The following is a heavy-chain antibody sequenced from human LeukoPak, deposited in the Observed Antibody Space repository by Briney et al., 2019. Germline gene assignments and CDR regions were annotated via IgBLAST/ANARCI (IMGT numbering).Heavy chain of an antibody. V-gene: IGHV5-10-1*04. CDR2: IDPSDSYT. CDR3: ARVLSGWVDAFDI. D-gene: IGHD6-19*01. J-gene: IGHJ3*02. CDR1: GYSFTSYW. Sequence: GESLKISCKGSGYSFTSYWISWVRQMPGKGLEWMGRIDPSDSYTNYSPSFQGQVTISADKSISTAYLQWSSLKASDTAMYYCARVLSGWVDAFDIWGQGTMVTVSS.